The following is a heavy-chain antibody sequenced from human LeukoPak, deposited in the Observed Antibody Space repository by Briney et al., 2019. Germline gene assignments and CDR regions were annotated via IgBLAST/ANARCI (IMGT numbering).Heavy chain of an antibody. J-gene: IGHJ4*02. D-gene: IGHD3-22*01. CDR3: ARGFVDSSGYLLSYFDY. V-gene: IGHV4-59*01. Sequence: SETLSLACTVSGGSITSYYWSWIRQPPGKGLEWIGSIYYSGSTNYSPSLKSRVTISIDTSKNQFSLKLTSVTAADTAVYYCARGFVDSSGYLLSYFDYWGQGTLVTVSS. CDR1: GGSITSYY. CDR2: IYYSGST.